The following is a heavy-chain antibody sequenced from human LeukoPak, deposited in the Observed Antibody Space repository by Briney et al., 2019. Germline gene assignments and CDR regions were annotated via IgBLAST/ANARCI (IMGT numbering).Heavy chain of an antibody. D-gene: IGHD6-19*01. CDR1: GYTFTSYD. CDR3: ARDDSSGWPNWFDP. Sequence: ASVKVSCKASGYTFTSYDINWVRQAPGQGLEWMGWMNPNSGNTGYAQKFQGRVTMTRNTSIITAYMELSSLRSEDTAVYYCARDDSSGWPNWFDPWGQGTLVTVSS. CDR2: MNPNSGNT. J-gene: IGHJ5*02. V-gene: IGHV1-8*01.